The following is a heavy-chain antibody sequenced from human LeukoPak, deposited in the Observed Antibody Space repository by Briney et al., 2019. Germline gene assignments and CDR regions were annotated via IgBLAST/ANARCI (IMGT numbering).Heavy chain of an antibody. J-gene: IGHJ5*02. CDR1: GGSFSGYY. V-gene: IGHV4-34*01. CDR3: ARGLRMRGTWSLWFDP. Sequence: SETLSLTCAVYGGSFSGYYWSWIRQPPGKGLEWIGEINHSGSTNYNPSLKSRVTISVDTSKNQFSLKLSSVTAAGTAAYYCARGLRMRGTWSLWFDPWGQGTLVTVSS. CDR2: INHSGST. D-gene: IGHD1-26*01.